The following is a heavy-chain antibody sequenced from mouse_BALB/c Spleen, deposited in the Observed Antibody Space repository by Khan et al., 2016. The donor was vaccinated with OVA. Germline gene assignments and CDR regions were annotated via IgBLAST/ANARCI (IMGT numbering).Heavy chain of an antibody. D-gene: IGHD3-1*01. CDR3: ARGLRYFDY. CDR1: GYSITSDSA. J-gene: IGHJ2*01. CDR2: IDYSGRA. Sequence: EVQLQESGPGLVKPSQSLSLTCTVTGYSITSDSAWNWIRQFPGNKLEWMGYIDYSGRANYNPSLKSRISITRDTSKNQFFLQLNSVTTEDTATDYCARGLRYFDYWGQGTTLTVSS. V-gene: IGHV3-2*02.